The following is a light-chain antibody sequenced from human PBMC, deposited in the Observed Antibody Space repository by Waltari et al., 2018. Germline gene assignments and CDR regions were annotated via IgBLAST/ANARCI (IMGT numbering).Light chain of an antibody. J-gene: IGKJ2*01. CDR1: QSVGSD. Sequence: EIVMTQSPATLSVSPGERATLSCRASQSVGSDLAWYQQKPGQAPSLLIYGASTRVTGVPARFSGSGSGKEFTLTISSLQSEDFAVYYCQQYNKWPPYTFGQGTKLEIK. CDR3: QQYNKWPPYT. CDR2: GAS. V-gene: IGKV3-15*01.